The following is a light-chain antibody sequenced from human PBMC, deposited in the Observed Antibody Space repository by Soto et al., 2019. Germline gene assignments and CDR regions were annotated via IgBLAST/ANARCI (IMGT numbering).Light chain of an antibody. CDR3: QQYYSTPWT. V-gene: IGKV4-1*01. CDR2: WAS. CDR1: QSVLYSSNNKNY. J-gene: IGKJ2*02. Sequence: DIVMTQSPDSLAVSLGERATINCKSSQSVLYSSNNKNYLAWYQQKPGQPPKLLIYWASTRESGVPDRFSGSRSGTDFPLTISSLQAEDVAVYYCQQYYSTPWTFGQGTKLEIK.